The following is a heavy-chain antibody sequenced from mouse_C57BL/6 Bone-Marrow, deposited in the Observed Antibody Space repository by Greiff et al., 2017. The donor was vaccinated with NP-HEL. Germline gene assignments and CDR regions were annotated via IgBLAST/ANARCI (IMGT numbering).Heavy chain of an antibody. V-gene: IGHV5-12*01. CDR2: ISNGGGST. CDR3: ARQRAKLYFDY. D-gene: IGHD1-1*01. CDR1: GFTFSDYY. J-gene: IGHJ2*01. Sequence: EVKLEESGGGLVQPGGSLKLSCAASGFTFSDYYMYWVRQTPEKRLEWVAYISNGGGSTYYPDTVKGRFTLSRDNAKNTLYLQMSRLKSEDTAMYYCARQRAKLYFDYWGQGTTLTVSS.